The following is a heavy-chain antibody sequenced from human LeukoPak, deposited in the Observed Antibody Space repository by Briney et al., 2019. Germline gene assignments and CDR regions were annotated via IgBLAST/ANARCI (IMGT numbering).Heavy chain of an antibody. CDR3: ARSYSSSWSSLHNWFDP. Sequence: ASVKVSCKASGYTFTSYAMNWVRQAPGQGLEWMGIINPSGGSTSYAQKFQGRVTMTRDMSTSTVYMELSSLRSEDTAVYYCARSYSSSWSSLHNWFDPWGQGTLVTASS. CDR2: INPSGGST. J-gene: IGHJ5*02. D-gene: IGHD6-13*01. CDR1: GYTFTSYA. V-gene: IGHV1-46*01.